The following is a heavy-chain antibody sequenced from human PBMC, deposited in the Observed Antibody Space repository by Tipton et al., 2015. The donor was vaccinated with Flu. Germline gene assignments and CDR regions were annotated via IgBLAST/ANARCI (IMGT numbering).Heavy chain of an antibody. Sequence: GLVKPSQTLSLTCGISGDSVSSNRAAWNWIRQSPSRGLEWLGSTYYRSKWYNDYAVSVKSRITINPDTSKNQFYLQLNSVTPEDTAVYYCAGAPGPSPEWLSPFDYWGQGTLVTVSS. CDR2: TYYRSKWYN. CDR3: AGAPGPSPEWLSPFDY. V-gene: IGHV6-1*01. D-gene: IGHD3-3*01. CDR1: GDSVSSNRAA. J-gene: IGHJ4*02.